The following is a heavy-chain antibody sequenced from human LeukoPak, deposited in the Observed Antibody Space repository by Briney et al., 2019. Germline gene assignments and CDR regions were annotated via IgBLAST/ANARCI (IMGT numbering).Heavy chain of an antibody. Sequence: GGSLRLSCAASGFTFSSYGMHWVRQAPGKGLEWVAVIWYDGSNKYYADSVKGRFTISRDNSKNTLYLQMNSLRAEHTAVYYCAKDLHSSSWHYYFDYWGQGTLVTVSS. J-gene: IGHJ4*02. CDR2: IWYDGSNK. CDR1: GFTFSSYG. D-gene: IGHD6-13*01. V-gene: IGHV3-33*06. CDR3: AKDLHSSSWHYYFDY.